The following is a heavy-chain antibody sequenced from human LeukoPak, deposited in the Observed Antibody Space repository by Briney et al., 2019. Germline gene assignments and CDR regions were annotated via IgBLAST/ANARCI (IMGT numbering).Heavy chain of an antibody. CDR3: ARVGSPRVFDY. CDR2: ISAYNGDT. V-gene: IGHV1-18*01. Sequence: ASVKVSCQASGYTFTSYGISWVRQAPGQGLEWMGWISAYNGDTNYAQMLQGRVTMTTDTSTSTAYMELRSLRSDDTAVYYCARVGSPRVFDYWGQGTLVTVSS. J-gene: IGHJ4*02. D-gene: IGHD2-15*01. CDR1: GYTFTSYG.